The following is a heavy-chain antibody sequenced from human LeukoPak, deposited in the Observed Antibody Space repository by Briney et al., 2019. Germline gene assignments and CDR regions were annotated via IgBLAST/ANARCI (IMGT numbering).Heavy chain of an antibody. CDR2: IGPTGSDR. D-gene: IGHD1-14*01. CDR1: GLTFSTSG. Sequence: GGSLRLPCTASGLTFSTSGFNWVRQAPGKGLEWVASIGPTGSDRYHADSIKGRFTISRDNANNFLYLQMNSLRAEDTAVYYCATETNGRHYDYWGQGTLLTVSS. V-gene: IGHV3-21*06. CDR3: ATETNGRHYDY. J-gene: IGHJ4*02.